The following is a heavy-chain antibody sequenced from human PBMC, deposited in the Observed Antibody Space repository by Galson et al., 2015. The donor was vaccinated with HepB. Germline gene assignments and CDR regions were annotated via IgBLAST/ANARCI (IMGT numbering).Heavy chain of an antibody. CDR3: ARDCSGGRTSGCYYYYYGMDV. J-gene: IGHJ6*02. CDR1: GYTFTSYG. CDR2: ISAYNGNT. D-gene: IGHD2-15*01. Sequence: SVKVSCKASGYTFTSYGISWVRQAPGQGLEWMGWISAYNGNTNYAQKLQGRVTMTTDTSTSTAYMELRSLRSDDTAVYYCARDCSGGRTSGCYYYYYGMDVWGQGTTVTVSS. V-gene: IGHV1-18*01.